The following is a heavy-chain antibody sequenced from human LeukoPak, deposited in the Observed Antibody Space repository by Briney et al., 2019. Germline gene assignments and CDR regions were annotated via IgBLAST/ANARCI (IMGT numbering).Heavy chain of an antibody. CDR3: ARSPGGTYGDYPY. CDR1: GYTFTGYH. Sequence: ASVKVSCKASGYTFTGYHMHWVRQAPGQGLEWMGRINPNSGDTNSAQNFRGRVTMTRDTSISTAYMELSRLRSDDTAVYYCARSPGGTYGDYPYWGQGTLVTVSS. CDR2: INPNSGDT. V-gene: IGHV1-2*06. D-gene: IGHD4-17*01. J-gene: IGHJ4*02.